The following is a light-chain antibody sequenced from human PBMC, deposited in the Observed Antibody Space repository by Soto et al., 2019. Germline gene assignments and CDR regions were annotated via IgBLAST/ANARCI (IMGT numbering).Light chain of an antibody. CDR3: QDYGSSAWT. V-gene: IGKV3-15*01. J-gene: IGKJ1*01. CDR1: QSVDIN. Sequence: EIVLTQSPATLSVSPWERVTLSCRASQSVDINLAWYQQKPGQAPRLLIYGASTRATDMPGRFSGSGSGTDFTLTISRLEPEDFAVYYCQDYGSSAWTFGQGTKVDIK. CDR2: GAS.